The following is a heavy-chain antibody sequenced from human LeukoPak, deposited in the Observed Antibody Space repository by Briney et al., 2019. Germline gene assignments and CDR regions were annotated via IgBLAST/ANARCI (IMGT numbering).Heavy chain of an antibody. CDR2: IYDDGRT. D-gene: IGHD2-2*01. CDR3: AKVRPVPAANFDY. V-gene: IGHV3-53*01. Sequence: GGSLRLSCRVSGLTVSTALMDWVRQAPGKGLEWVSLIYDDGRTVYADSVKGRFTISRDNSKNTLYLQINSLRAEDTAVYYCAKVRPVPAANFDYWGQGTLVTVSS. J-gene: IGHJ4*02. CDR1: GLTVSTAL.